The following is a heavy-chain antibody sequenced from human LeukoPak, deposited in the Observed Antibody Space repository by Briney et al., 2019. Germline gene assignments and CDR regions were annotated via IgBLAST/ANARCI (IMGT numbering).Heavy chain of an antibody. J-gene: IGHJ4*02. D-gene: IGHD3-16*01. V-gene: IGHV1-69*04. CDR2: IIPILGIA. CDR3: AWGERRDGYNQYDY. CDR1: GGTFSSYA. Sequence: GASVKVSCKASGGTFSSYAISWVRQAPGQGLEWMGRIIPILGIANYAQKFQGRVTITADKSTSTAYMELSSLRSEDTAVYYCAWGERRDGYNQYDYWGQGTLVTVSS.